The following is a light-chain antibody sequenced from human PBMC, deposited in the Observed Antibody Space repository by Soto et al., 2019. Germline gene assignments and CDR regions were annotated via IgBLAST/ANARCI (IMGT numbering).Light chain of an antibody. V-gene: IGKV3-11*01. Sequence: ETVLTQSPATLSLSPGEGATLSCRASQSVGSALAWYQQKPGQAPRLLIHDVSIRATGVPARFSGSGSGTGLPHTSSNLESEDFAVYYCHHRSSWPATFGQGTKVEI. CDR1: QSVGSA. CDR2: DVS. CDR3: HHRSSWPAT. J-gene: IGKJ1*01.